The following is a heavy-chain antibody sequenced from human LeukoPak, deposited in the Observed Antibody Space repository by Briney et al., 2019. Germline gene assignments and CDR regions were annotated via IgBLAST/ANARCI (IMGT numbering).Heavy chain of an antibody. CDR3: ARASPYDNWSGYWFDP. CDR2: INYSGST. Sequence: SETLSLTCTVSGGSISTYYWSWIRQPPGKGLEWIGYINYSGSTKYNPSLNSRVTISVDKSKNQFSLKVNSVTAADTAVYYCARASPYDNWSGYWFDPWGQGTLVTVSS. CDR1: GGSISTYY. V-gene: IGHV4-59*01. D-gene: IGHD3-3*01. J-gene: IGHJ5*02.